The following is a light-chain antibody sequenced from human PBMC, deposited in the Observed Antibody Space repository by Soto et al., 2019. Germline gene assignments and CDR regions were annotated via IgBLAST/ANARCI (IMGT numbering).Light chain of an antibody. V-gene: IGKV1-5*03. CDR1: QSISSW. Sequence: DNQMTQSPSTLSASVGDRVIITCRASQSISSWLAWYQQKPGKAPKLLIYKASSLESGVPSRFSGSGSGTEFTLTISSLQPDDFATYYCQRYNSYPLAFGGGTKVEIK. CDR3: QRYNSYPLA. J-gene: IGKJ4*01. CDR2: KAS.